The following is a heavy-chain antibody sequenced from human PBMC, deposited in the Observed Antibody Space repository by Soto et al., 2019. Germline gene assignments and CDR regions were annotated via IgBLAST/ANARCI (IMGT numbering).Heavy chain of an antibody. D-gene: IGHD4-17*01. Sequence: WESLKISCKGSGYSFTSYWIGWVRQMPGKGLEWMGIIYPGDSDTRYSPSFQGQVTISADKSISTAYLQWSSLKASDTAMDYCARTTTVTTWYFDSWGQGTLVTVSS. J-gene: IGHJ4*02. CDR3: ARTTTVTTWYFDS. CDR1: GYSFTSYW. V-gene: IGHV5-51*01. CDR2: IYPGDSDT.